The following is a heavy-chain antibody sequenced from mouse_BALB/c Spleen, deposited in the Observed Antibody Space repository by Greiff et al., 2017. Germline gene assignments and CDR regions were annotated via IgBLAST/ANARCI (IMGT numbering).Heavy chain of an antibody. CDR3: ARSGYYGSSYLPYYFDY. Sequence: VHLVESGAELVRPGSSVKISCKASGYAFSSYWMNWVKQRPGQGLEWIGQIYPGDGDTNYNGKFKGKATLTADKSSSTAYMQLSSLTSEDSAVYFCARSGYYGSSYLPYYFDYGGQGTTLTVSS. CDR2: IYPGDGDT. V-gene: IGHV1-80*01. J-gene: IGHJ2*01. CDR1: GYAFSSYW. D-gene: IGHD1-1*01.